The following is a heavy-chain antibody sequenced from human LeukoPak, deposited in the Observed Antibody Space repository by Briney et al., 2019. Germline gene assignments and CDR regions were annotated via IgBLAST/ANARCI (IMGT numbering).Heavy chain of an antibody. D-gene: IGHD2-2*01. V-gene: IGHV3-23*01. CDR2: ISGTGDST. Sequence: PGGSLRLSCAASGFTFSSYAMNWVRQAPGKGLEWVSAISGTGDSTYYADSLKGRFTISRDNSKNTLYLQMNSLRAEDTAIYYCAKLSRATCYLPIDYWGQGTLVTVSS. CDR1: GFTFSSYA. J-gene: IGHJ4*02. CDR3: AKLSRATCYLPIDY.